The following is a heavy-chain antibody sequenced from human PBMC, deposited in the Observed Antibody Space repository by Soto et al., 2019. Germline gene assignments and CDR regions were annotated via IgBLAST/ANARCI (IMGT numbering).Heavy chain of an antibody. CDR1: GFCCSSYD. CDR3: AKATATSGGAFEI. D-gene: IGHD2-15*01. CDR2: ILVYGRP. J-gene: IGHJ3*02. V-gene: IGHV3-23*01. Sequence: SLSLYCPVSGFCCSSYDMCYVREAPGKGLEWVPTILVYGRPQYEDPEKGRFTITRDTSKNTVDLQMNSLTAGDTAVYYCAKATATSGGAFEIYGQGAMVTVSS.